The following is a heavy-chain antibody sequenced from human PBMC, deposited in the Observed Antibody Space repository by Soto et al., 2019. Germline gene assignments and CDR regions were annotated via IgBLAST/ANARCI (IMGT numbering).Heavy chain of an antibody. V-gene: IGHV4-34*01. CDR1: GWSFSGYY. CDR3: ARGRGDITMVRGVDFDY. Sequence: SETLSLTCAFYGWSFSGYYWSWIRQPPGKGLEWIGEINHSGSTNYNPSLKSRVTISVDTPKNQFSLKLSSVTAADTAVYYCARGRGDITMVRGVDFDYWGQGTLVTVSS. CDR2: INHSGST. J-gene: IGHJ4*02. D-gene: IGHD3-10*01.